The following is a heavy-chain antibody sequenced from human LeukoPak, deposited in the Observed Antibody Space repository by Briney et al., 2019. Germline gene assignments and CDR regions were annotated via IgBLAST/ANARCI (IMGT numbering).Heavy chain of an antibody. CDR3: ARDQRGLTRSLFYYYYMDV. CDR2: ISSSGSTI. V-gene: IGHV3-48*04. J-gene: IGHJ6*03. Sequence: GGSLRLSCAASESTFSNYNMNWDRQAPGKGPEWVSYISSSGSTIYYADSVKGRFTISRDNAKNSLYLQMSSLRVEDTAVYYCARDQRGLTRSLFYYYYMDVWGKGTTVTISS. CDR1: ESTFSNYN. D-gene: IGHD1-26*01.